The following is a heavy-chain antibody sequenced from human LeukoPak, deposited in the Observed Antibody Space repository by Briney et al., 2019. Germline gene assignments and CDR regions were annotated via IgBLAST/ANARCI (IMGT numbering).Heavy chain of an antibody. CDR2: ISGSGGST. Sequence: GGSLRLSCAASGFTFSSYAMSWVRQAPGKWLEWVSAISGSGGSTYYADSVKGRFTISRDNSKNTLYLQMNSLRAEDTAVYYCAKDGLEYSNYPSAFDYWGQGTLVTVSS. V-gene: IGHV3-23*01. CDR3: AKDGLEYSNYPSAFDY. D-gene: IGHD4-11*01. J-gene: IGHJ4*02. CDR1: GFTFSSYA.